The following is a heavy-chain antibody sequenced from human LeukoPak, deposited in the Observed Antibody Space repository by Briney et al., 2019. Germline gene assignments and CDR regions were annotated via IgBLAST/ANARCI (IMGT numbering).Heavy chain of an antibody. J-gene: IGHJ5*02. CDR1: GGTFSSYA. Sequence: SVKVSCKASGGTFSSYAISWVRQAPGQGLEWMGGIIPIFGTANYAQKFQGRVTITADESTSTAYMELSSLRSEDTAVYYCARKITMVRESDPWGQGTLVTVSS. CDR3: ARKITMVRESDP. D-gene: IGHD3-10*01. CDR2: IIPIFGTA. V-gene: IGHV1-69*13.